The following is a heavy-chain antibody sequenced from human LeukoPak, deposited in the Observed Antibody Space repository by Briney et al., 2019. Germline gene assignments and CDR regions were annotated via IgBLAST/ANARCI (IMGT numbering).Heavy chain of an antibody. CDR1: RYTSTSYA. CDR2: ISAYNGNT. CDR3: ASHSEYSSSLDY. D-gene: IGHD6-13*01. Sequence: ASVKVSCKTSRYTSTSYAMDWVRQAPGQGVESVGWISAYNGNTNYAQNLQGRVTMTTDTSTTTAYMELSRLRSDDTAVYYCASHSEYSSSLDYWGQGTLVTVSS. V-gene: IGHV1-18*01. J-gene: IGHJ4*02.